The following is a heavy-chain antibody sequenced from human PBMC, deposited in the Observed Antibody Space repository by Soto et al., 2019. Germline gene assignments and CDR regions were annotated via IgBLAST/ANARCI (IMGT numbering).Heavy chain of an antibody. CDR1: GFTFSSYS. CDR2: ISSSSTI. J-gene: IGHJ4*02. CDR3: ARDLNWNYYFDY. V-gene: IGHV3-48*01. D-gene: IGHD1-7*01. Sequence: PGGSLRLSCAASGFTFSSYSMNWVRQAPGKGLEWVSYISSSSTIYYADSVMGRFTISRDNAKNSLYLQMNSLRAEDTAVYYCARDLNWNYYFDYWGQGTLVTVSS.